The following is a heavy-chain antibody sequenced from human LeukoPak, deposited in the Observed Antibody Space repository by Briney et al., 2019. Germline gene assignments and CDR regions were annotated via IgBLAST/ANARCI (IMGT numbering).Heavy chain of an antibody. V-gene: IGHV4-34*01. J-gene: IGHJ3*02. CDR1: GGSFSGYY. Sequence: PSETLSLTCAVYGGSFSGYYWSWIRQPPGKGLEWIGEINHSGSTNYNPSLKSRVTISVDTSKNQFSLKLSSVTAADTAVYYCARQEWLVLGGAFDIWGQGTMVTVSS. CDR2: INHSGST. D-gene: IGHD6-19*01. CDR3: ARQEWLVLGGAFDI.